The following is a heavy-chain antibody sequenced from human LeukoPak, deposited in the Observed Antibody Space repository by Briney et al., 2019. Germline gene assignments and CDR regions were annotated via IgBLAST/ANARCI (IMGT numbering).Heavy chain of an antibody. CDR2: ISGSGGST. D-gene: IGHD6-19*01. CDR1: GFTFSSYA. V-gene: IGHV3-23*01. CDR3: AKRRDSSGWYRAFDI. Sequence: PGGSLRLSCAASGFTFSSYAMSWVRQAPGKGLEWVSAISGSGGSTHYADSVKGRFTISRDNSKNTLYLQMNSLRAEDTAVYYCAKRRDSSGWYRAFDIWGQGTMVTVSS. J-gene: IGHJ3*02.